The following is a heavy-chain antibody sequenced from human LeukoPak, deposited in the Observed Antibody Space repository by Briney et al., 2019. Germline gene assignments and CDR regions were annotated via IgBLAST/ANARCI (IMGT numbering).Heavy chain of an antibody. CDR3: AKDLGMYYYGSGSYGDY. V-gene: IGHV3-23*01. CDR2: ISGSGGST. Sequence: GGSLRLSCAASGFTFSSYAMSWVRQAPGKGLEWVSAISGSGGSTYYADSVKGRFTISRDNSKNTLYLQMNSLRAEDTAVYYCAKDLGMYYYGSGSYGDYWGQGTLVTVSS. J-gene: IGHJ4*02. D-gene: IGHD3-10*01. CDR1: GFTFSSYA.